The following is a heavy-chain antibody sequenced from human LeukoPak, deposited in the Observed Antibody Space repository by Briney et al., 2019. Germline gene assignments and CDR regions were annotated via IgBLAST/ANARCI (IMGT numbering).Heavy chain of an antibody. J-gene: IGHJ4*02. V-gene: IGHV4-59*08. Sequence: PSETLSLTCTVSGGSISSYYWSWLRQPPGKGLEWIGYIYYSGSTNYNPSLKSRVTISVDTSKNQFSLKLSSVAAADTAVYYCARLIDYGDSPFDYWGQGTLVTVSS. CDR3: ARLIDYGDSPFDY. CDR2: IYYSGST. D-gene: IGHD4-17*01. CDR1: GGSISSYY.